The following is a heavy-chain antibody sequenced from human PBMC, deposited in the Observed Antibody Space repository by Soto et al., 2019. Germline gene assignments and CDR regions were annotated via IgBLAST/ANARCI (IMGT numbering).Heavy chain of an antibody. J-gene: IGHJ4*02. Sequence: PGGALRLSCAASGFTFSSYGMSWVRQAPGKGLEWVSAISGSGGSTYYADSVKGRFTISRDNSKNTLYLQMNSLRAEDTAVYYCASTPPYEDSGEFDYWGQGTLVTVSS. CDR1: GFTFSSYG. D-gene: IGHD5-12*01. V-gene: IGHV3-23*01. CDR3: ASTPPYEDSGEFDY. CDR2: ISGSGGST.